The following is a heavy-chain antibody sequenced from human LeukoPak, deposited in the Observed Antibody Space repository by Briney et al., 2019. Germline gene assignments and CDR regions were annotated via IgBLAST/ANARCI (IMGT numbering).Heavy chain of an antibody. D-gene: IGHD1-1*01. V-gene: IGHV3-21*01. CDR3: ARDSPRLERPHNPCDY. CDR1: GFIFSDYG. Sequence: GGSLRLSCTASGFIFSDYGMNWVRQPPRTGLEWISSITSNSRFIYFADSVNDRRTISRDNAKSSLFLEVSSLRAEDTAVYFCARDSPRLERPHNPCDYWGQGTLVTVSS. CDR2: ITSNSRFI. J-gene: IGHJ4*02.